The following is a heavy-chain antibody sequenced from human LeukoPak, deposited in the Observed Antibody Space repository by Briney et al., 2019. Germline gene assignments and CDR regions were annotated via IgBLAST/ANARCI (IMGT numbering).Heavy chain of an antibody. V-gene: IGHV4-30-4*08. D-gene: IGHD2-2*01. CDR3: ARDQVCSSTSCYFGYYYYMDV. CDR2: IYYSGST. CDR1: GGSISSGDYY. J-gene: IGHJ6*03. Sequence: SQTLSLTCTVSGGSISSGDYYWSWIRQPPGKGLEWIGFIYYSGSTYYNPSLKSRVTISVDTSKNQFSLKLSSVTAADTAVYYCARDQVCSSTSCYFGYYYYMDVWGKGTTVTVSS.